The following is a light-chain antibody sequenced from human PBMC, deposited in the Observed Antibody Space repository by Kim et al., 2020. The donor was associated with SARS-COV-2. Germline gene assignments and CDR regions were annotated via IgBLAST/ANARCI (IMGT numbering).Light chain of an antibody. CDR3: CSYVGPFRNV. Sequence: QSALTQPRSVSGSPGQSITISCTGTSSDVGGYNYVSWYQHHPGKAPKLVIYDINKRPSGVPDRFSGSKSGNTASLTISGLQAEDDADYYCCSYVGPFRNVFGVGTKVTVL. V-gene: IGLV2-11*01. CDR2: DIN. J-gene: IGLJ1*01. CDR1: SSDVGGYNY.